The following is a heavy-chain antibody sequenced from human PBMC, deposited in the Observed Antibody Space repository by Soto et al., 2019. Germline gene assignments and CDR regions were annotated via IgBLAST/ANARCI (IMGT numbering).Heavy chain of an antibody. J-gene: IGHJ6*03. CDR1: GFTFSSYS. D-gene: IGHD6-6*01. CDR2: ISSSSSYI. CDR3: ASAGYSSSSVFYYYYYYMAV. V-gene: IGHV3-21*01. Sequence: PGGSLRLSCAASGFTFSSYSMNWVRQAPGKGLEWVSSISSSSSYIYYADSVKGRFTISRDNAKNSLYLQMNSLRAEDTAVYYCASAGYSSSSVFYYYYYYMAVWGKGTTVTVSS.